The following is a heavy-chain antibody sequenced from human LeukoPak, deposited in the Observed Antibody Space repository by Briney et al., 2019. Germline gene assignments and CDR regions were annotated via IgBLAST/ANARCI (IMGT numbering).Heavy chain of an antibody. D-gene: IGHD2-15*01. CDR3: ARHKIYCSGGSCSDY. Sequence: PSETLSLTCAVSGYSISSSSYYWGWIRQPPGKGLEWIGSIYYSGSTYYNPSLKSRVTISVDTSKNQFSLKLSSVTAADTAVYYCARHKIYCSGGSCSDYWGQGTLVTVSS. V-gene: IGHV4-39*01. CDR1: GYSISSSSYY. CDR2: IYYSGST. J-gene: IGHJ4*02.